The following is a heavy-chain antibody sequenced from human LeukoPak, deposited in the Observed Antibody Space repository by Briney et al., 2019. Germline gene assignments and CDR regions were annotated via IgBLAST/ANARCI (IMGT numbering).Heavy chain of an antibody. J-gene: IGHJ5*02. CDR3: ARDKKRIMVAPYNWFDP. Sequence: ASVKVSFKASGYTFTSYGISWVRRAPGQGLEWMGWISAYNGNTNYAQKLQGRVTMTTDTSTSTAYMELRSLRSDDTAVYYCARDKKRIMVAPYNWFDPWGQGTLVTVSS. D-gene: IGHD2-15*01. CDR1: GYTFTSYG. V-gene: IGHV1-18*01. CDR2: ISAYNGNT.